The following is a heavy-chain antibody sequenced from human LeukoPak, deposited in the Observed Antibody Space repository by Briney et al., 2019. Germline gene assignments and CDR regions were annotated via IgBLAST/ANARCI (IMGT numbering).Heavy chain of an antibody. CDR3: TRDLFGGYSYGFDY. CDR1: GFTFGDYA. D-gene: IGHD5-18*01. CDR2: IRSKAYGGTT. Sequence: PGRSLRLSCTASGFTFGDYAMSWFRQAPGKGLEWVGFIRSKAYGGTTEYAASVKGRFTISRDDSKSIAYPQMNSLKTEDTAVYYCTRDLFGGYSYGFDYWGQGTLVTVSS. J-gene: IGHJ4*02. V-gene: IGHV3-49*03.